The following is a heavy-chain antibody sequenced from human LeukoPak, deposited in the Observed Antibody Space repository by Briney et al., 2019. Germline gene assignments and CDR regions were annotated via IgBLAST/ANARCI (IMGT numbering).Heavy chain of an antibody. Sequence: SETLSLTCAVYGGSFSGYYWGWIRQPPGKGLEWIGSIYYSGSTYYNPSLKSRVTISVDTSKNQFSLKLSSVTAADTAVYYCASSLRGYSYGFVSYWGQGTLVTVSS. CDR3: ASSLRGYSYGFVSY. CDR2: IYYSGST. CDR1: GGSFSGYY. V-gene: IGHV4-39*01. D-gene: IGHD5-18*01. J-gene: IGHJ4*02.